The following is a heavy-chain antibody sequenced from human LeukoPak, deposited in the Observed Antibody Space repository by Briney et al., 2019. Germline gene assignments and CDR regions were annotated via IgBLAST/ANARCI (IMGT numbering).Heavy chain of an antibody. CDR2: TNPKSGGT. V-gene: IGHV1-2*02. Sequence: GASVKVSCKASGYTFTGYYMHWVRQAPGQGLEWMGWTNPKSGGTNYEQKFQGRVIMTRDTSISTAYMELSRLRSDDTAVYYCARHMTTANNWFDPWGQGTLVTVSS. J-gene: IGHJ5*02. D-gene: IGHD1-1*01. CDR1: GYTFTGYY. CDR3: ARHMTTANNWFDP.